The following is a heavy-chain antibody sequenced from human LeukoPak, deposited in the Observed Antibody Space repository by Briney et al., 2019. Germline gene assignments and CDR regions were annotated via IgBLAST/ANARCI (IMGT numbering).Heavy chain of an antibody. J-gene: IGHJ5*02. CDR2: TYYRSKWYN. CDR3: ARALGRVSWFDP. Sequence: SQTLSLTCAISGDSVSSNSGAWNWIRQSPSRGLEWLGRTYYRSKWYNDYAVSVKSRITINPDTSKNQFSLKLSSVTAADTAVYYCARALGRVSWFDPWGQGTLVTVSS. V-gene: IGHV6-1*01. CDR1: GDSVSSNSGA. D-gene: IGHD3-16*02.